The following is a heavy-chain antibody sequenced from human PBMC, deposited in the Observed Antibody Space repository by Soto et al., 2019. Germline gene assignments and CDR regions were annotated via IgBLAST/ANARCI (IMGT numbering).Heavy chain of an antibody. CDR1: GFTFSSYS. Sequence: EVQLVESGGGLVQPGGSLRLSCAASGFTFSSYSMNWVRQAPGKGLEWVSYISSSSSTIYYADSVKGRFTISRDNAKNSLYLQMNSLRADDTAVYYCARDRATLVAAFDYWGQGTLVTVSS. D-gene: IGHD5-12*01. J-gene: IGHJ4*02. CDR3: ARDRATLVAAFDY. V-gene: IGHV3-48*01. CDR2: ISSSSSTI.